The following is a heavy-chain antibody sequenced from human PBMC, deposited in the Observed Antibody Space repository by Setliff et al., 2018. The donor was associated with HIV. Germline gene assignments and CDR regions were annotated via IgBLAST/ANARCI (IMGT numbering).Heavy chain of an antibody. D-gene: IGHD1-26*01. CDR3: ARELEARIVGTWALGY. V-gene: IGHV1-46*01. Sequence: ASVKVSCKASGYTFTRYYIHWVRQAPGRGLEWMGIINPSGGSTTYTQKFQGTGTVTRDTSTSTAYMELRSLRSDDTAVYYCARELEARIVGTWALGYWGQGTLVTVSS. J-gene: IGHJ4*02. CDR1: GYTFTRYY. CDR2: INPSGGST.